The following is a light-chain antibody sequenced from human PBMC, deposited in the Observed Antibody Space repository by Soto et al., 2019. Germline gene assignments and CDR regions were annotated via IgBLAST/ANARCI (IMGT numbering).Light chain of an antibody. CDR1: SRVVGGYNY. J-gene: IGLJ1*01. CDR3: SSYVGTNSYV. V-gene: IGLV2-8*01. Sequence: QSALTQPPSASGSPGQSVPISCTGTSRVVGGYNYVSWYQHHPGKAPKLIIYEVYKRPSGVPDRFSGSKSGNTAALTVSGLQAEDEADYYCSSYVGTNSYVFGTGTKVTVL. CDR2: EVY.